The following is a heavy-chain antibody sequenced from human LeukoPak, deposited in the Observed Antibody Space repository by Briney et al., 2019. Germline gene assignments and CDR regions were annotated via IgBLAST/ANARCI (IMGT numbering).Heavy chain of an antibody. CDR1: GGSIRSY. CDR2: IYHTGSV. J-gene: IGHJ5*01. V-gene: IGHV4-4*07. D-gene: IGHD3-9*01. Sequence: PSETLSLTCTVCGGSIRSYWSWIRQPAGKGLEWIGEIYHTGSVDYNPSLKSRLTMSVDKSINQFSLNLSSVTAADTAVYYFARVTSTLTGYYRNNWFDSWGQGTLVTVSS. CDR3: ARVTSTLTGYYRNNWFDS.